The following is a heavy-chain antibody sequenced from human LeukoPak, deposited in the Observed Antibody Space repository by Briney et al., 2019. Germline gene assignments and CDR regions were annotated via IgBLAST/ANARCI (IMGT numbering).Heavy chain of an antibody. Sequence: PGGSLRLSCAASGLTVSSNYMSWVRRAPGRGLEWVSAITGGGTYYADSVKGRFTISRDNSRNTLYLQMNSLRADDTAVYYCAKYGSGSYYLGLHWGQGTLVTVSS. CDR2: ITGGGT. J-gene: IGHJ4*02. CDR3: AKYGSGSYYLGLH. V-gene: IGHV3-53*01. CDR1: GLTVSSNY. D-gene: IGHD3-10*01.